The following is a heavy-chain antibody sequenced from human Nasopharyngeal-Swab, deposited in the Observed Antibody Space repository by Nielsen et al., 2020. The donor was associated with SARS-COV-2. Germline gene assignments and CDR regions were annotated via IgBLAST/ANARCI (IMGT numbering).Heavy chain of an antibody. V-gene: IGHV3-43*01. J-gene: IGHJ3*02. Sequence: GESLKISCAASGFTFDDYTMHWVRQAPGKGLEWVSLISWDGGSTYYADSVKGRFTISRDNSKNTLYLQMNSLRAEDTAVYYCARPSGWLAFDIWGQGTMVTVSS. CDR3: ARPSGWLAFDI. D-gene: IGHD6-19*01. CDR2: ISWDGGST. CDR1: GFTFDDYT.